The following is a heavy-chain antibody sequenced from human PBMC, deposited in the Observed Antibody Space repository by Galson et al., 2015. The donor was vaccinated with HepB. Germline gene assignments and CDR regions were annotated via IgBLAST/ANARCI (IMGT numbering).Heavy chain of an antibody. CDR3: ARGALYYDGSGYWSH. Sequence: SVKVSCKASGYTFTGYYLHWVRQAPGQGLEWMGWLNPNSGSTNSAQKFQGRVTMTRDTSITTAYMEVQRLTSDDSALYFCARGALYYDGSGYWSHWGQGTLVTVSA. J-gene: IGHJ4*02. CDR2: LNPNSGST. CDR1: GYTFTGYY. D-gene: IGHD3-22*01. V-gene: IGHV1-2*02.